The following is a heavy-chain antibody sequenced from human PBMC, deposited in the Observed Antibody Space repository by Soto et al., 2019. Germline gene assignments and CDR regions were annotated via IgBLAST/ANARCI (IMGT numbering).Heavy chain of an antibody. V-gene: IGHV3-73*01. CDR1: GFTFSGSA. J-gene: IGHJ6*02. CDR3: PHPQVYYGMDV. CDR2: IRSKANNYAT. Sequence: EVQLGESGGGLVQPGGSLKLSCAASGFTFSGSAVHWVRLASGKGLEWVGRIRSKANNYATAYAASVKGRFSIFKDDLKHTAYLHINSLKTEDTAVYYCPHPQVYYGMDVWGQGTTVTVSS.